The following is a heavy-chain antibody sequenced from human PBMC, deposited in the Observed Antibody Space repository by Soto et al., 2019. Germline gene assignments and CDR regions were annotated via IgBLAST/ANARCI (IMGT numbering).Heavy chain of an antibody. CDR3: ASVRLRYSGSYYTVDY. V-gene: IGHV3-30-3*01. CDR2: ISYDGSNK. J-gene: IGHJ4*01. CDR1: GFTFSSYA. Sequence: QVQLVESGGGVVQPGRSLRLSCAASGFTFSSYAMHWVRQAPGKGLEWVAVISYDGSNKYYADSVKGRFTISIDNSKNTRYLQMNSLRAEDTAVYYCASVRLRYSGSYYTVDYWCHVTLVTVSS. D-gene: IGHD1-26*01.